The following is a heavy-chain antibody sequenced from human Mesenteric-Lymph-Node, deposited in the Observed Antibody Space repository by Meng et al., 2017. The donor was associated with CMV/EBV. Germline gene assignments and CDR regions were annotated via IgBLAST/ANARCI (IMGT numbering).Heavy chain of an antibody. CDR1: GFTFSSYA. D-gene: IGHD6-6*01. J-gene: IGHJ6*02. Sequence: SLKISCAASGFTFSSYAMSWVRQAPGKGLEWVSGISWNSVSTGYADSVKGRFTISRDNAKNSLYLQMNSLRAEDTALYYCAKDYYSSSSLNYCYGMDVWGQGTTVTVSS. CDR2: ISWNSVST. V-gene: IGHV3-9*01. CDR3: AKDYYSSSSLNYCYGMDV.